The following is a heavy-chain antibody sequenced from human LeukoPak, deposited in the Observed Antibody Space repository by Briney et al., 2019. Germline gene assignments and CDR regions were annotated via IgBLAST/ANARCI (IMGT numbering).Heavy chain of an antibody. CDR1: GFTFSSYG. CDR3: ARDNYYDSSGYTDY. Sequence: PGGSLRLSCAASGFTFSSYGMHWVRQAPGKGLEWVSSISSSSSYIYYADSVKGRFTISRDNAKNSLYLQMNSLRAEDTAVYYCARDNYYDSSGYTDYWGQGTLVTVSS. D-gene: IGHD3-22*01. V-gene: IGHV3-21*01. J-gene: IGHJ4*02. CDR2: ISSSSSYI.